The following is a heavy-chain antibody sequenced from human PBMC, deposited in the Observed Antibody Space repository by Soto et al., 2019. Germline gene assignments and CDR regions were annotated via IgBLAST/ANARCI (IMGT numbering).Heavy chain of an antibody. CDR3: ARDRLRFLELSQPPVRYSYYYYGMDV. J-gene: IGHJ6*02. Sequence: ASVKVSCKASGGTFSSYAISWVRQAPGQGLEWMGGIIPIFGTANYAQKFQGRVTITADESTSTAYMELSSLRSEDTAVYYCARDRLRFLELSQPPVRYSYYYYGMDVWGQGTTVTVSS. CDR2: IIPIFGTA. CDR1: GGTFSSYA. D-gene: IGHD3-3*01. V-gene: IGHV1-69*13.